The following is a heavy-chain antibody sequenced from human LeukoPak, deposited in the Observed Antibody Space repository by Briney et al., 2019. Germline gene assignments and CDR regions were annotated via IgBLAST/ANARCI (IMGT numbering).Heavy chain of an antibody. CDR1: GGSFSGYY. Sequence: SETLSLTCAVYGGSFSGYYWIWIRQPPGKGLEWIGEINHSGSTDYNPSLKSRVTISVDTSKNQFSLKLTSVTAADTAVYYCARKASHCGGDCHRKQKYYFDYWGQGTLVTVSS. V-gene: IGHV4-34*01. J-gene: IGHJ4*02. D-gene: IGHD2-21*02. CDR2: INHSGST. CDR3: ARKASHCGGDCHRKQKYYFDY.